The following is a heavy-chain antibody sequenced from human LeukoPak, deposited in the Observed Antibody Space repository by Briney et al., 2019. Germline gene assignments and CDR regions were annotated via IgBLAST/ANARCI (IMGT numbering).Heavy chain of an antibody. Sequence: PSETLSLTCTISGGSISSYYWSWIRQPPGKGLEWIGYIYYTGSTNHNPSLKSRVTISVDTSKNQFSLKLSSVTAADTAVYYCARDGSVGSYYYYMDVWGKGTTVTVSS. CDR1: GGSISSYY. V-gene: IGHV4-59*01. J-gene: IGHJ6*03. CDR3: ARDGSVGSYYYYMDV. CDR2: IYYTGST. D-gene: IGHD1-26*01.